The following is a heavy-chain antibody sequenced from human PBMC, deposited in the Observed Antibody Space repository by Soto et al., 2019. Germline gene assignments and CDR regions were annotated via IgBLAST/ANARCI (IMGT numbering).Heavy chain of an antibody. CDR1: GYTFTGYY. J-gene: IGHJ6*02. CDR2: INPNSGGT. D-gene: IGHD5-18*01. V-gene: IGHV1-2*04. CDR3: ARDPMNTAMVPCYYYYGMDV. Sequence: ASVKVSCKASGYTFTGYYMHWVRQAPGQGLEWMGWINPNSGGTNYAQKFQGWVTMTRDTSISTAYMELSRLRSDDTAVYYCARDPMNTAMVPCYYYYGMDVWGQGTTVTVSS.